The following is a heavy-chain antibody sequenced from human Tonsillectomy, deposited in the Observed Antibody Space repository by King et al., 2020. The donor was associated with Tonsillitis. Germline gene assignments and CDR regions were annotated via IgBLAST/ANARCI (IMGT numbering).Heavy chain of an antibody. CDR2: IRSKTDGGTT. J-gene: IGHJ4*02. CDR1: GVTFTNAW. V-gene: IGHV3-15*01. Sequence: VQLVESGGGLVKPGGSLRLSCAASGVTFTNAWMRWVRKAPGKGLEWVGRIRSKTDGGTTDYAAPVKGRFTISRDDLKDTLYLQMNSMKTEDTAVYYCTTDPFPLYGSGNYRSYWGQGTLVTVSS. CDR3: TTDPFPLYGSGNYRSY. D-gene: IGHD3-10*01.